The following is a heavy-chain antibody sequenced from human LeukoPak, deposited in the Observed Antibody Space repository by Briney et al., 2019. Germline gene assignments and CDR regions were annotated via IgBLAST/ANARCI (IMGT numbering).Heavy chain of an antibody. Sequence: PGGSLRLSCAASGFTFSSYAMSWVRQAPGKGLEWVSAISGSGDSTYYADSVKGRFTISRDNSKNTLYLQMNSLRAEDTAVYYCAKDQRVYSHYFDYWDQVTLVTVSS. CDR2: ISGSGDST. CDR3: AKDQRVYSHYFDY. CDR1: GFTFSSYA. J-gene: IGHJ4*02. D-gene: IGHD1-26*01. V-gene: IGHV3-23*01.